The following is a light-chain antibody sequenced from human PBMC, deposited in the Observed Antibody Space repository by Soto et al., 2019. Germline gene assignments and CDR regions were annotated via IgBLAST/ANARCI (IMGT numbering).Light chain of an antibody. CDR3: QHRHN. Sequence: DIVLTQSPATLSLSPGERATLSGRASQSVSRDFAWYQQKPGQAPRLLIYDASNRATGIPARFSGSGSGTDFTLTINSLQPEDFAVYYCQHRHNFGPGTKVDFK. V-gene: IGKV3-11*01. CDR2: DAS. J-gene: IGKJ3*01. CDR1: QSVSRD.